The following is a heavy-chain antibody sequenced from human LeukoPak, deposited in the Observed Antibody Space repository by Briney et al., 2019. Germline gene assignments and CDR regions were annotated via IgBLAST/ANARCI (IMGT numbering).Heavy chain of an antibody. V-gene: IGHV3-15*01. Sequence: GGSLRLSCAASGFTFSNVWMSWVRQVPGRGLEWVGRIRRKTDGETTDHAAPVKGRFTISRDDSKNTLYLQMNSLKTEDTAVYYCVTDLVIKGYFDYWGQGALVTVSS. J-gene: IGHJ4*02. D-gene: IGHD2-21*01. CDR3: VTDLVIKGYFDY. CDR1: GFTFSNVW. CDR2: IRRKTDGETT.